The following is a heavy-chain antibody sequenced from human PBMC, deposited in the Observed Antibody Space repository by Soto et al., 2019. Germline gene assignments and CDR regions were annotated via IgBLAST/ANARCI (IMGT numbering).Heavy chain of an antibody. J-gene: IGHJ4*02. Sequence: TLSLTCTVSGGSVSSGGYYWTWIRQHPGKGLEWIGNIFYSGSTYYNPSLKSRVTVSVDTSKNQFSLKLSSVTAADTAVYYCARGRTEYDFWSGYPNWGQGALVTVSS. D-gene: IGHD3-3*01. CDR3: ARGRTEYDFWSGYPN. CDR1: GGSVSSGGYY. CDR2: IFYSGST. V-gene: IGHV4-31*03.